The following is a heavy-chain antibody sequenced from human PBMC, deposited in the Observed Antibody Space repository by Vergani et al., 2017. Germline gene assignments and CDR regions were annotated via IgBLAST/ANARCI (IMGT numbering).Heavy chain of an antibody. D-gene: IGHD3-10*01. J-gene: IGHJ4*02. V-gene: IGHV1-18*01. CDR2: ISAYNGNT. CDR3: ASTTYYYGSGSYIGCDY. Sequence: QVQLVQSGAEVKKPGASVKVSCKASGYTFTSYGISWVRQAPGQGLEWMGWISAYNGNTNYAQKLQGRVTMTTDTSTSTADMELSSLRSEDTAVYYCASTTYYYGSGSYIGCDYWGQGTLVTVSS. CDR1: GYTFTSYG.